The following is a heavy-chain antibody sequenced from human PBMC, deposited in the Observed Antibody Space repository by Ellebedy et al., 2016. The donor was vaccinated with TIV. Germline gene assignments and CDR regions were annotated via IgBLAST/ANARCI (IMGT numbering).Heavy chain of an antibody. CDR1: GGSISSYY. Sequence: MPSETLSLTCTVSGGSISSYYWSWIRQPPGKGLEWIGYIYYSGSTNYNPTLKSRVTIAVDTSKKQISLKLSSVTAADTAVYYCASSSPHYGGVDYWGQGTLVTVSS. J-gene: IGHJ4*02. CDR3: ASSSPHYGGVDY. CDR2: IYYSGST. V-gene: IGHV4-59*01. D-gene: IGHD4-23*01.